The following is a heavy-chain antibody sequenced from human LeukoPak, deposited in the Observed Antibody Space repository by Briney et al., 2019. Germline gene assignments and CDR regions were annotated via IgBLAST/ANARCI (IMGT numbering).Heavy chain of an antibody. D-gene: IGHD4-17*01. V-gene: IGHV4-59*12. CDR3: ARVDYGDFSSVFDY. CDR1: GGSISSYY. J-gene: IGHJ4*02. CDR2: IYYSGST. Sequence: SETLSLTCTVSGGSISSYYWSWIRQPPGKGLEWIGYIYYSGSTYYNPSLKSRVTISVDTSKNQFSLKLSSVTAADTAVYYCARVDYGDFSSVFDYWGQGTLVTVSS.